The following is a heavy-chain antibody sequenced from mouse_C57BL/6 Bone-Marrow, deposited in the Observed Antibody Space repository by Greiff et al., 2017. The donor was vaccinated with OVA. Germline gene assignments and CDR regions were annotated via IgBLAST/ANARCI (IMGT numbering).Heavy chain of an antibody. CDR3: ARTNYYGSSYWFAY. J-gene: IGHJ3*01. D-gene: IGHD1-1*01. CDR1: AYEFPSHD. Sequence: EVKLMESGGGLVQPGESLKLSCESNAYEFPSHDMSWVRKTPEKRLELVAAINSDGGSTYYPDTMERRFIISRDNTKKTLYLQMSSLRSEDTALYYCARTNYYGSSYWFAYWGQGTLVTVSA. CDR2: INSDGGST. V-gene: IGHV5-2*01.